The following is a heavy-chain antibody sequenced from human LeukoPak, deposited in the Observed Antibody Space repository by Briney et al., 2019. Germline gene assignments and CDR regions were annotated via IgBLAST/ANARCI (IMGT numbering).Heavy chain of an antibody. CDR3: AKEYYDFWSGSTPVFDY. V-gene: IGHV3-23*03. J-gene: IGHJ4*02. CDR1: GFTFSSYA. CDR2: IYSGGST. D-gene: IGHD3-3*01. Sequence: GGSLRLSCAASGFTFSSYAMRWVRQAPGKGLEWVSVIYSGGSTYYADSVKGRFTISRDNSKNTLYLQMNSLRAEDTAVYYCAKEYYDFWSGSTPVFDYWGQGTLVTVSS.